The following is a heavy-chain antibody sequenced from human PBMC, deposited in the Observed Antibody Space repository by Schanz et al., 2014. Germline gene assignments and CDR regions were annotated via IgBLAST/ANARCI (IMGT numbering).Heavy chain of an antibody. J-gene: IGHJ3*02. CDR2: IWFDGSNK. CDR3: ARDRWDWNNAFDI. CDR1: GFTFSRSG. V-gene: IGHV3-33*08. D-gene: IGHD1-1*01. Sequence: VQLVESRGGLVQPGGSLRLSCAASGFTFSRSGMHWVRQAPGKGLEWVAIIWFDGSNKYYADSVKGRFTISRDNSKNTLYLQMNSLRAEDTAVYYCARDRWDWNNAFDIWGQGTMVTVSS.